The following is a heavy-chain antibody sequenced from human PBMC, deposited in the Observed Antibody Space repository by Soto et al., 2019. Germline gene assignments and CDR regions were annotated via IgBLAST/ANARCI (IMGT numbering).Heavy chain of an antibody. CDR1: GFTFSDYA. Sequence: VQLVESGGGVVQPGRSLRLSCAASGFTFSDYAMHWVRQAPGKGLEWVAVVSHDGRNTHYADSVKGRFTISRDSYKNPASLKMTSLRAEDTAVYYSAKGGRQWLVTSDFNYWGQGALVTVSS. V-gene: IGHV3-30*18. J-gene: IGHJ4*02. CDR2: VSHDGRNT. D-gene: IGHD6-19*01. CDR3: AKGGRQWLVTSDFNY.